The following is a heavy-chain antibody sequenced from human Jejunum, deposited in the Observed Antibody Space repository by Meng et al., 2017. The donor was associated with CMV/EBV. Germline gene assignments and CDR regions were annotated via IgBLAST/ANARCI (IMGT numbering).Heavy chain of an antibody. Sequence: ASRFSFSNYEVTWVRPAPGKGLEWVSFISSGGGPQYHADSVKGRFTISSGSAKNSLDLQMNGLRIEDTAIYYCARSKVAMGFDLWGQGTLVTVSS. CDR1: RFSFSNYE. CDR2: ISSGGGPQ. V-gene: IGHV3-48*03. D-gene: IGHD5-12*01. J-gene: IGHJ5*02. CDR3: ARSKVAMGFDL.